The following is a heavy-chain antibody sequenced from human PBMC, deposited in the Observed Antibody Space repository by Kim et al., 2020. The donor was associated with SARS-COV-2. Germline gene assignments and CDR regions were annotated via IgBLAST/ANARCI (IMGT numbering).Heavy chain of an antibody. CDR1: GFTFSSYG. CDR2: IWYDGSNK. D-gene: IGHD6-13*01. J-gene: IGHJ4*02. Sequence: GGSLRLSCAASGFTFSSYGMHWVRQAPGKGLEWVAVIWYDGSNKYYADSVKGRFTISRDNSKNTLYLQMNSLRAEDTAVYYCAREEYSSSWYDYWGQGTLVTVSS. V-gene: IGHV3-33*01. CDR3: AREEYSSSWYDY.